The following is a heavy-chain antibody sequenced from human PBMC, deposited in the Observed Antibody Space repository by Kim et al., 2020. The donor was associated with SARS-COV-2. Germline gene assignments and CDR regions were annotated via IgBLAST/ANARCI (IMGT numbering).Heavy chain of an antibody. CDR3: ARRYYDSSGPFFDY. CDR2: IYYSGST. V-gene: IGHV4-59*13. Sequence: SETLSLTCTVSGGSISSYYWSWIRQPPGKGLEWIGYIYYSGSTNYNPSLKSRVTISVDTSKNQFSLKLSSVTAADTAVYYCARRYYDSSGPFFDYCGQGT. J-gene: IGHJ4*02. CDR1: GGSISSYY. D-gene: IGHD3-22*01.